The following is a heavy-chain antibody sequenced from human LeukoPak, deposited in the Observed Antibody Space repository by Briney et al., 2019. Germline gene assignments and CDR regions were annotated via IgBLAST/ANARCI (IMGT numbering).Heavy chain of an antibody. CDR2: ISVSGGST. CDR1: GFTFSSYA. J-gene: IGHJ6*03. CDR3: AKARRRVEMATIGDYYYYMDV. V-gene: IGHV3-23*01. D-gene: IGHD5-24*01. Sequence: PGGSLRLSCAASGFTFSSYAMSWVRQAPGKGLGWVSAISVSGGSTYYADSVKGRFTISRDNSKNTLYLQMNSLRAEDTAVYYCAKARRRVEMATIGDYYYYMDVWGKGTTVTVSS.